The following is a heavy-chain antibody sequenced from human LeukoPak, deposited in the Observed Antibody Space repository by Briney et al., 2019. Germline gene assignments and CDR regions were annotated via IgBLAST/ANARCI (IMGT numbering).Heavy chain of an antibody. CDR2: VHHSGST. CDR3: ASPPTL. V-gene: IGHV4-34*01. CDR1: GGSFSGYY. Sequence: SETLSLTCAVYGGSFSGYYWSWIRQPPGKGLEWIGEVHHSGSTNYNPSLKSRVAISVDTSKNQFSLKLSSVTAVDTAVYYCASPPTLWGQGTLVTVSS. J-gene: IGHJ4*02.